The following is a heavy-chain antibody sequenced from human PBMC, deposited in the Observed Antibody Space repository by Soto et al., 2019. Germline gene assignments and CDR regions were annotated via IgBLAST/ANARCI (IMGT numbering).Heavy chain of an antibody. CDR3: AKSTFFGY. Sequence: EVQLLESGGGLVQPGGSLRLSCAASGFTFSSYAMSWVRQAPGKGLEWVSAISGSGGSTYYGDSVKGRFTISRDNSKTTMYILMSSLRAEDTAVYYCAKSTFFGYWGQGALVTV. V-gene: IGHV3-23*01. J-gene: IGHJ4*02. CDR2: ISGSGGST. CDR1: GFTFSSYA.